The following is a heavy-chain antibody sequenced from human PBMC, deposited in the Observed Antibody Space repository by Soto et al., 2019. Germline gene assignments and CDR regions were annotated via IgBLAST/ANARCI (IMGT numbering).Heavy chain of an antibody. J-gene: IGHJ5*02. V-gene: IGHV4-59*01. CDR3: AREENYDFWSGYLAGRNWFDP. Sequence: PSETLSLTCTVSGGSISSYYWSWIRQPPGKGLEWIGYIYYSGSTNYNPSLKSRVTISVDTSKNQFSLKLSSVTAADTAVYYCAREENYDFWSGYLAGRNWFDPWGQGTLVTVSS. D-gene: IGHD3-3*01. CDR2: IYYSGST. CDR1: GGSISSYY.